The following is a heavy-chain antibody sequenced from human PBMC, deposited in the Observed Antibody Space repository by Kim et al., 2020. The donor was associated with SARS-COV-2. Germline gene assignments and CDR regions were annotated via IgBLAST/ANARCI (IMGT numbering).Heavy chain of an antibody. D-gene: IGHD1-1*01. J-gene: IGHJ3*02. V-gene: IGHV1-2*02. Sequence: FQGRVTMTRDTSISTAYMELSRLRSDDTAVYYCATLKRSEGGTGAFDIWGQGTMVTVSS. CDR3: ATLKRSEGGTGAFDI.